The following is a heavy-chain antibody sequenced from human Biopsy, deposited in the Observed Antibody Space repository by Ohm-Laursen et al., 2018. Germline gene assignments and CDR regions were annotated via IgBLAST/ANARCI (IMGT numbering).Heavy chain of an antibody. Sequence: SETLSLTCAVYGGTYSGYYWAWLRQPPGKGLEWIGSIYNTETTFYNPSLKSRATISVDTSTNQFSLKVSSVTAADTALYFCARHPTGFWFDPWGHGTLVTVSS. V-gene: IGHV4-34*01. CDR3: ARHPTGFWFDP. CDR2: IYNTETT. CDR1: GGTYSGYY. J-gene: IGHJ5*02.